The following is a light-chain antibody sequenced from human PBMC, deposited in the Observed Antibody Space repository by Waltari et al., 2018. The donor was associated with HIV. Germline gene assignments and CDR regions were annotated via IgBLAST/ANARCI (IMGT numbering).Light chain of an antibody. CDR2: NNN. J-gene: IGLJ2*01. Sequence: QSVLTQPPSVSGTPGQRVTISCSGSSSNIGSKTIHCYQQLPGTAPKLLIYNNNQRPSGVPDRFSGSKSGTSASLAISGLQSEDEADYYCAAWDGSVNYSPVVFGGGTKLTVL. V-gene: IGLV1-44*01. CDR3: AAWDGSVNYSPVV. CDR1: SSNIGSKT.